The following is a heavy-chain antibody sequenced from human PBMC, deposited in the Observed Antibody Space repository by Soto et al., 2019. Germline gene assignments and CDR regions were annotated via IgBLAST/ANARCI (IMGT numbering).Heavy chain of an antibody. CDR2: ISAYNGNT. J-gene: IGHJ4*02. D-gene: IGHD3-16*01. CDR1: GYTFTNFG. Sequence: QVQLVQAGSEVKKPGASVKVSCKASGYTFTNFGISWVRQAPGQGLAWMGWISAYNGNTNYAQKFQGRVTMTTDTSTSTAYMAVRSLRFDDPAVYYCARGGTQIDYWGQGTLVTVSS. V-gene: IGHV1-18*01. CDR3: ARGGTQIDY.